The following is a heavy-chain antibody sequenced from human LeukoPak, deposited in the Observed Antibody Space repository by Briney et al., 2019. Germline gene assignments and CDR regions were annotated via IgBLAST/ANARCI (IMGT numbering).Heavy chain of an antibody. CDR1: GGSISSGGYY. V-gene: IGHV4-39*01. J-gene: IGHJ4*02. CDR2: IYYSGST. CDR3: ARHYDSSAYWYYFDY. Sequence: PSETLSLTCTVSGGSISSGGYYWGWIRQPPGKGLEWIGSIYYSGSTYYNPSFKSRVTISVDTSKNQFSLKLTSVTAADTAVYYCARHYDSSAYWYYFDYWGQGTLVTVSS. D-gene: IGHD3-22*01.